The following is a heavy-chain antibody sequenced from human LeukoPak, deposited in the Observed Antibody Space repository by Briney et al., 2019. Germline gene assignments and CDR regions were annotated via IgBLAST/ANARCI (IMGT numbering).Heavy chain of an antibody. Sequence: GGAVTVPCPASGFTFSSYELNWLRPAPAKELDWVSYISRSGYTKYFEDSLKGRFTISRDNAKNSLYLQMNSLRAEDTAVYYCARESPPQYSYDSSSYLGPMDAFDIWGQGTMVTVSS. V-gene: IGHV3-48*03. CDR3: ARESPPQYSYDSSSYLGPMDAFDI. CDR2: ISRSGYTK. CDR1: GFTFSSYE. D-gene: IGHD3-22*01. J-gene: IGHJ3*02.